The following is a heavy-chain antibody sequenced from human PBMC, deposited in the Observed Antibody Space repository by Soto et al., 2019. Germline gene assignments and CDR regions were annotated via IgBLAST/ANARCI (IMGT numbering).Heavy chain of an antibody. CDR1: GFTFSSYA. J-gene: IGHJ4*02. CDR3: AKARDTAMVTRYFDY. Sequence: PGGSLRLSCAASGFTFSSYAMSWVRQAPGKGLEWVSAISGSGGSTYYADSVKGRFTISRDNSKNTLYLQMNSLRAEDTAVYYCAKARDTAMVTRYFDYWGQGTLVTVYS. D-gene: IGHD5-18*01. CDR2: ISGSGGST. V-gene: IGHV3-23*01.